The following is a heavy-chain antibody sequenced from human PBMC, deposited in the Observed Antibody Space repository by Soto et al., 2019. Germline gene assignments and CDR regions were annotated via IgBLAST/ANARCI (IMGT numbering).Heavy chain of an antibody. CDR2: IKQDGSEK. D-gene: IGHD6-13*01. V-gene: IGHV3-7*03. CDR3: ARDGGIAGLAFDP. Sequence: VQLVESGGGLVQPGGSLRLSCAASGFTFSSYWMSWVRQAPGKGLEWVANIKQDGSEKYYVDSVKGRFTISKDNAKNSLYLQMNSLRAEDTAVYYCARDGGIAGLAFDPWGQGTLVTVSS. CDR1: GFTFSSYW. J-gene: IGHJ5*02.